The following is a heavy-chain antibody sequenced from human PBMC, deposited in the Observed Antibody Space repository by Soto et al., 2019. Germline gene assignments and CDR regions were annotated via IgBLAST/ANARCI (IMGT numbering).Heavy chain of an antibody. Sequence: QVQLQESGPGLVKPSETLSLTCTVSGGSISDYYWCWIRQPAGKGLESIAYIFYIGNTNYNPSLIGPVAMSVATPKTRFALRLTSVTAADTAVYYCVTGFAMDVWVQGTTVTVSS. CDR2: IFYIGNT. CDR3: VTGFAMDV. J-gene: IGHJ6*02. CDR1: GGSISDYY. D-gene: IGHD3-10*01. V-gene: IGHV4-59*01.